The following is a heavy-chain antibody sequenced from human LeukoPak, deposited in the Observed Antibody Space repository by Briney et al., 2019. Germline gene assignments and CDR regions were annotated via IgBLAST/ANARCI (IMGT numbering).Heavy chain of an antibody. CDR1: GFTFSSYS. V-gene: IGHV3-21*01. J-gene: IGHJ4*02. CDR3: ARYSSSWAYYIDY. CDR2: ISSSSSYI. Sequence: GGSLRLSCAASGFTFSSYSMNWVRQAPGKGLEWVSSISSSSSYIYYADSVKGRFTISRGNAKNSLYLQMNSLRAEDTAVYYCARYSSSWAYYIDYWGQGTPVTVSS. D-gene: IGHD6-13*01.